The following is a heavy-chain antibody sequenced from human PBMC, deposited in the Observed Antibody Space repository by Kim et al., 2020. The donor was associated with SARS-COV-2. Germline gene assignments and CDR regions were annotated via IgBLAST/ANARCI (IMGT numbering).Heavy chain of an antibody. J-gene: IGHJ5*02. V-gene: IGHV4-59*08. CDR3: ARHLDSSGWYNWFDP. D-gene: IGHD6-19*01. Sequence: SETLSLTCTVSGGSISSYYWSWIRQPPGKGLEWIGYIYYSGSTNYNPSLKSRVTISVDTSKNQFSLKLSSVTAADTAVYYCARHLDSSGWYNWFDPWGQGTLVTVSS. CDR1: GGSISSYY. CDR2: IYYSGST.